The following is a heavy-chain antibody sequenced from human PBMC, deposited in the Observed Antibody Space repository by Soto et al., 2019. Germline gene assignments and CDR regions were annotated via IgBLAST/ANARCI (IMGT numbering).Heavy chain of an antibody. Sequence: SETLSLTCIVSGESISSSSYYWGWIRQPPGKGLEWIGSIYYSGRTYYNPSFRSRVTISIDTSKNQFSLKLSSVTATDTAVYYCARQRTTVVTQAYFDHWGQGALVTVSS. D-gene: IGHD2-21*02. CDR2: IYYSGRT. V-gene: IGHV4-39*01. CDR1: GESISSSSYY. J-gene: IGHJ4*02. CDR3: ARQRTTVVTQAYFDH.